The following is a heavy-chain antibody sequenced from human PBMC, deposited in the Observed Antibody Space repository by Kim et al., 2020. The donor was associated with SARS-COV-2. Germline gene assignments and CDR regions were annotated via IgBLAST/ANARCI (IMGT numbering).Heavy chain of an antibody. J-gene: IGHJ4*02. Sequence: RFTTSRDNSKNPLYLQMNSLRAEDTAVYYCARDRSFYDILTGYYNYYFDYWGQGTLVTVSS. V-gene: IGHV3-66*01. CDR3: ARDRSFYDILTGYYNYYFDY. D-gene: IGHD3-9*01.